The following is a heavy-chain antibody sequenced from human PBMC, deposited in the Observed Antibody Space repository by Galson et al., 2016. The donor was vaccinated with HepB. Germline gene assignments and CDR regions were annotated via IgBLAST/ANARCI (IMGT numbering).Heavy chain of an antibody. CDR2: VHPRGTT. J-gene: IGHJ4*02. V-gene: IGHV4-61*02. CDR3: ARLAPSFQSLLLYHFDY. D-gene: IGHD2/OR15-2a*01. Sequence: TLSLTCSVSGASVNTHTHYWSWIRQPAGKGLEWIGRVHPRGTTNYNPSLESRVTMSLDTSTNEFSLKLTSVTVSDTAVYYCARLAPSFQSLLLYHFDYWGPGILVTVSS. CDR1: GASVNTHTHY.